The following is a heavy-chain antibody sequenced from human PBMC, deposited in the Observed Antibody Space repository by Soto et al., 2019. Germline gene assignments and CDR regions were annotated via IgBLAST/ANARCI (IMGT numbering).Heavy chain of an antibody. J-gene: IGHJ6*02. CDR2: ISYDGFSK. CDR1: GFIVSSYG. CDR3: AKVYGDFAYYFDAMDV. V-gene: IGHV3-30*18. D-gene: IGHD4-17*01. Sequence: VQVVESGGGVVQPGRSLRLSCAASGFIVSSYGMHWVRQAPGKGLEWVAVISYDGFSKFYADSVKGRFTISRDNSQNTLYLQMHSLRAEDTAVYYCAKVYGDFAYYFDAMDVWGQGTTVTVSS.